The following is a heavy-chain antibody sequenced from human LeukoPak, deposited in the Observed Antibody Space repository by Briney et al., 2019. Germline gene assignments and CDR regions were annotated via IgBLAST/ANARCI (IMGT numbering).Heavy chain of an antibody. CDR3: ARVALNSSPDF. V-gene: IGHV4-61*02. CDR1: GGSISSGGYY. CDR2: IYTSGST. Sequence: SETLSLTCTVSGGSISSGGYYWSWIRQPAGKGLEWIGRIYTSGSTNYNPSLRSRVIMSVDTSKNQFSLKLSSVTAADSAVYYCARVALNSSPDFWGQGTLVTVSS. D-gene: IGHD5-24*01. J-gene: IGHJ4*02.